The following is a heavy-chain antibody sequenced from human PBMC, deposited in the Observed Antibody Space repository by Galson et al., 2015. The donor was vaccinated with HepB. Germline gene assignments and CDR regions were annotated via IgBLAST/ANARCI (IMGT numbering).Heavy chain of an antibody. V-gene: IGHV3-33*06. J-gene: IGHJ5*02. Sequence: SLRLSCAASGFTFSSYGMHWVRQAPGKGLEWVAVIWYDESNKYYADSVKGRFTISRDNSKNTLYLQMNSLRAEDTAVYYCAKEEAYGSGDVGPYNWFDPWGQGTLVTVSS. D-gene: IGHD3-10*01. CDR2: IWYDESNK. CDR1: GFTFSSYG. CDR3: AKEEAYGSGDVGPYNWFDP.